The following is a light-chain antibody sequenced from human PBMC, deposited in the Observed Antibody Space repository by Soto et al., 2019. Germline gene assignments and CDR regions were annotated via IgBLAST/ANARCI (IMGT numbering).Light chain of an antibody. CDR1: TSNIGAAYD. CDR2: GNN. J-gene: IGLJ1*01. Sequence: QAVVTQPPSVSGAPGQRVTISCTGSTSNIGAAYDVNWYQQLPGTAPKLLISGNNNRPSGVPDRFSGSKSGTSASLAITGLQAEDEADYYCQSYDTGLSGYVFGTGTKLTVL. CDR3: QSYDTGLSGYV. V-gene: IGLV1-40*01.